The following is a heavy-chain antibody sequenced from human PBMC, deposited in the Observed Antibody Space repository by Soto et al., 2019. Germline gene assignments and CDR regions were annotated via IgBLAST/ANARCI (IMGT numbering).Heavy chain of an antibody. D-gene: IGHD5-12*01. V-gene: IGHV1-2*04. Sequence: QVQLVQSGAEVRKPGASVTVSCRSSGDSFNDYYIHWVRQAPGQGFEWMGWINPNGGVTKYAQKCQGWVSMTRDTSIRPVYMELSRLRSDDTAVYYCARESGGATATLDYYYFYMDVWGTGTTVTVSS. J-gene: IGHJ6*03. CDR2: INPNGGVT. CDR1: GDSFNDYY. CDR3: ARESGGATATLDYYYFYMDV.